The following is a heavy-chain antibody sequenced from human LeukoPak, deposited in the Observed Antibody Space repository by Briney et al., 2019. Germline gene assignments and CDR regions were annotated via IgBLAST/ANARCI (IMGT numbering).Heavy chain of an antibody. CDR3: ARDNLGFDY. J-gene: IGHJ4*02. D-gene: IGHD7-27*01. CDR2: ISAYNGNT. V-gene: IGHV1-18*01. CDR1: GYTFTSFG. Sequence: ASVKVSCRASGYTFTSFGISWVRQAPGQGPEWMGWISAYNGNTNYLQKFQGRVTMTTDTSTNTAYMELRSLRPDDTAVYYCARDNLGFDYWGQGTLVTVS.